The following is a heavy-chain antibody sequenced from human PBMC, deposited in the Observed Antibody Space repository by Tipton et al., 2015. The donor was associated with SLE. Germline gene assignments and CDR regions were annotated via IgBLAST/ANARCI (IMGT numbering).Heavy chain of an antibody. D-gene: IGHD3-22*01. J-gene: IGHJ4*02. Sequence: SLRLSCEASRFTITRFWMRWVRQAHGKGLEWVANIKNDEREKIYVDSVKGRFTISRDIAKNSLYLQMNTLRAEDTAIYYCVRGISDITGYTLHSWGQGTLVTVSS. CDR2: IKNDEREK. CDR3: VRGISDITGYTLHS. V-gene: IGHV3-7*01. CDR1: RFTITRFW.